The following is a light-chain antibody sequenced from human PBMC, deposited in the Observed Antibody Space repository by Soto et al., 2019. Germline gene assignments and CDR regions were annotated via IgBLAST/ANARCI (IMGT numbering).Light chain of an antibody. CDR1: TSDVGGYNY. CDR2: DVN. V-gene: IGLV2-11*01. CDR3: CSYAGSYLYV. J-gene: IGLJ1*01. Sequence: ALTQHRSVSGSLGQSVTISCTGTTSDVGGYNYVSWYQHHPGKAPKLIIYDVNNRPSGVPDRFSGSKSGNTASLTISGLRPEDEADYHCCSYAGSYLYVFGTGTKVTVL.